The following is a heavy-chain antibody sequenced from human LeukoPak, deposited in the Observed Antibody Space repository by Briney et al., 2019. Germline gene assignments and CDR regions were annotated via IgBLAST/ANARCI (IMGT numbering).Heavy chain of an antibody. D-gene: IGHD3-22*01. CDR1: GGSFSGYY. J-gene: IGHJ4*02. CDR2: ISHSGST. Sequence: SETLSLTCAVYGGSFSGYYWSWIRQPPGKGLEWIGEISHSGSTNYNPSLKSRVTISVDTSKNQFSLKLSSVTAADTAVYYCARADYYDSSGYLFDYWGQGALVTVSS. V-gene: IGHV4-34*01. CDR3: ARADYYDSSGYLFDY.